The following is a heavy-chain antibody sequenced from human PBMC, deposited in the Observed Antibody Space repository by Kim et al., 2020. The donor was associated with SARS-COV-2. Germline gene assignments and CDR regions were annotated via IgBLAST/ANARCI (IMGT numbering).Heavy chain of an antibody. CDR3: EASDY. Sequence: DSGVRTHYADSVKGRFTISRDNSKSTLFLQMNSLRAEATAVYYCEASDYWGQGSLVTVSS. J-gene: IGHJ4*02. CDR2: DSGVRT. V-gene: IGHV3-23*01.